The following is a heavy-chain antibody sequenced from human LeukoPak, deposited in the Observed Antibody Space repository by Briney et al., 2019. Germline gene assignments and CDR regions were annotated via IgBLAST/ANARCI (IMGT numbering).Heavy chain of an antibody. D-gene: IGHD6-19*01. J-gene: IGHJ6*02. CDR1: GFTFSSYA. V-gene: IGHV3-23*01. CDR2: ISGSGGST. CDR3: ARDQSIAVARNYGMDV. Sequence: GGSLRLSCAASGFTFSSYAMSWVRQAPGKGLEWVSAISGSGGSTYYADSVKGRFTISRDNAKNSLYLQMNSLRAEDTAVYYCARDQSIAVARNYGMDVWGQGTTVTVSS.